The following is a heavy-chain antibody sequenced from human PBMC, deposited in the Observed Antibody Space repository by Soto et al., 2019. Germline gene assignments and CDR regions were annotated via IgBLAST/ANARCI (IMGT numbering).Heavy chain of an antibody. V-gene: IGHV4-4*02. J-gene: IGHJ4*02. Sequence: VQLQESGPGLVKPSGTLSLTCVVSGGSISTSNWWSWIRQPPNKGLEWIGEIYHSGTTYYNPSPKSRVTISVDKSKNQFSLKMDSVTAADTAVYYCASRDMPVDGKTFDYWGQGTLVTVSS. D-gene: IGHD6-13*01. CDR3: ASRDMPVDGKTFDY. CDR2: IYHSGTT. CDR1: GGSISTSNW.